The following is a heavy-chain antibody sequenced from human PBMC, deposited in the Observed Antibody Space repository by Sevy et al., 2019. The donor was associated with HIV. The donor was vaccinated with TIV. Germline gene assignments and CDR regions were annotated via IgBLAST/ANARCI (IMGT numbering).Heavy chain of an antibody. CDR1: GFTFSNYA. V-gene: IGHV3-33*01. CDR2: IWSDGAYQ. J-gene: IGHJ5*02. D-gene: IGHD3-10*01. Sequence: GGSLRLSCAATGFTFSNYAMHWVRQAPGKGLEWVAIIWSDGAYQYHGDSVKGRFTISRDNSKNSLYLQMNSLRAEDTAVYYCARDLLGPGGWFDPWGQGTLVTVSS. CDR3: ARDLLGPGGWFDP.